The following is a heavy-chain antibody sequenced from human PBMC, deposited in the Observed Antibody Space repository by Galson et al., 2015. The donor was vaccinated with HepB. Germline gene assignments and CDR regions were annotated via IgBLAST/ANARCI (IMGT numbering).Heavy chain of an antibody. J-gene: IGHJ6*02. CDR1: GFTFSSYS. Sequence: SLRLSCAASGFTFSSYSMNWVRQAPGKGLEWVSSISSSSSYIYYADSVKGRFTISRDNAKNSLYLQMNSLRAEDTAVYYCARDLWTAMDHYYYSGMDVWGQGTTVTVSS. CDR3: ARDLWTAMDHYYYSGMDV. V-gene: IGHV3-21*01. CDR2: ISSSSSYI. D-gene: IGHD5-18*01.